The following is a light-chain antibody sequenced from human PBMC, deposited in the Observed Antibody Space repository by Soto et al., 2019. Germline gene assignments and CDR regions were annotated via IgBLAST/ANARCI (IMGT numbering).Light chain of an antibody. CDR3: CSYTSSTSAV. V-gene: IGLV2-14*01. J-gene: IGLJ2*01. CDR1: SSDVGRYKY. CDR2: EVS. Sequence: QSALTQPASVSGSPGQSITISCTGTSSDVGRYKYVSWFQQHPGKAPKLMIFEVSTLPSGVSNRFSGSKSGSTASLTISGLQIEDEADYYCCSYTSSTSAVLGGGTKLTVL.